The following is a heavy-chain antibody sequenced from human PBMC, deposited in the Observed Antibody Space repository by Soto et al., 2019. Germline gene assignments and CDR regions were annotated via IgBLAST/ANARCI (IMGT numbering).Heavy chain of an antibody. CDR3: ARDVESSGYSSDWFDH. Sequence: QVQLVQSGAEVKKPGSSLKVSCKASGGTFSSYAISWVRQAPGQGLEWMGGIIPIFGTANYAQKFQGGVTITADESTRTAYMELSSLRSEDTAVYYCARDVESSGYSSDWFDHWCQGTLVTVS. D-gene: IGHD3-22*01. CDR2: IIPIFGTA. V-gene: IGHV1-69*01. CDR1: GGTFSSYA. J-gene: IGHJ5*02.